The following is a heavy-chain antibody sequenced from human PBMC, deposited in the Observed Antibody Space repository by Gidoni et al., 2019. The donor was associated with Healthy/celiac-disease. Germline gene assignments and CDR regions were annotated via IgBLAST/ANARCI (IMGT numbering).Heavy chain of an antibody. V-gene: IGHV3-9*01. D-gene: IGHD2-15*01. CDR2: SSWNSGSI. J-gene: IGHJ6*02. CDR1: GLTFDDYA. CDR3: AKGPGGYCSGGSCYWYYYYGMDV. Sequence: EVQLVESGGGLVQPGRSLRLSCAASGLTFDDYAMHWVRQAPGKGLEWVSGSSWNSGSIGYADSVKGRFTISRDNAKNSLYLQMNSLRAEDTALYYCAKGPGGYCSGGSCYWYYYYGMDVWGQGTTVTVSS.